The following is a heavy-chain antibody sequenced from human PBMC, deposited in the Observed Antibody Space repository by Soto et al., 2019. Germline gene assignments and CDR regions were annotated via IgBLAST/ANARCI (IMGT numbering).Heavy chain of an antibody. J-gene: IGHJ6*02. CDR3: ARLIYDSSGYYYVPNGMDV. V-gene: IGHV5-10-1*01. Sequence: PGESLKSACRGSGDSCTSYWISGVRQMPEKGHEWMGRIDPSDPYTNYSTSFQGHVTISDDKSISTAYLQWSSLKASDTAMYYCARLIYDSSGYYYVPNGMDVWGQGTTVTVSS. CDR2: IDPSDPYT. D-gene: IGHD3-22*01. CDR1: GDSCTSYW.